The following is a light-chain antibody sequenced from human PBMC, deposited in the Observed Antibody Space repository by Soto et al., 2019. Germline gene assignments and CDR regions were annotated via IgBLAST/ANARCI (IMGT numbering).Light chain of an antibody. J-gene: IGKJ1*01. V-gene: IGKV1-27*01. CDR1: QDISNY. CDR3: QQYECARRT. Sequence: DIQVTQSPSSLSTFVGDRVTITCRTSQDISNYLAWYQQKPGRVPQLLIYAASTLQSGVPSRFRGSGSGTDFTLTINSLQPEDFATYYCQQYECARRTFGHGTKVEI. CDR2: AAS.